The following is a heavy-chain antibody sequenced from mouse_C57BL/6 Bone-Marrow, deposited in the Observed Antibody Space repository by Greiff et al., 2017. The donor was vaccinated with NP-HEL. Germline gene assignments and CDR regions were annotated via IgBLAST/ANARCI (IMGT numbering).Heavy chain of an antibody. CDR2: ISYDGSN. Sequence: EVKLQESGPGLVKPSQSLSLTCSVTGYSITSGYYWNWIRQFPGNKLEWMGYISYDGSNNYNPSLKNRISITRDTSKNQFFLKLNSVTTEDTATYNCARAHYGNYDYWGQGTTLTVS. D-gene: IGHD2-1*01. J-gene: IGHJ2*01. CDR3: ARAHYGNYDY. V-gene: IGHV3-6*01. CDR1: GYSITSGYY.